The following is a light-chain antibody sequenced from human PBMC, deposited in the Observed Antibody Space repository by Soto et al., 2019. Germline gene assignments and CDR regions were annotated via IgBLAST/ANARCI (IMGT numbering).Light chain of an antibody. CDR3: AAWDDSLNGWV. CDR1: SFNIGRNP. J-gene: IGLJ3*02. CDR2: TND. Sequence: QSVLTQPPSASGTPGQRVTISCSGSSFNIGRNPVNWYQQFPGTAPKLLIYTNDQRPSGVPDRFSGSNSGTSASLAISGLQSEDEADYYCAAWDDSLNGWVFGGGTKLTVL. V-gene: IGLV1-44*01.